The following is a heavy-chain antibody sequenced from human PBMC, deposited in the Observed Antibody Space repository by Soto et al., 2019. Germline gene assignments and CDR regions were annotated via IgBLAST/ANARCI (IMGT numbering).Heavy chain of an antibody. CDR3: ARDLGRGLVGATGYFDY. J-gene: IGHJ4*02. V-gene: IGHV3-30-3*01. CDR2: ISYDGSNK. Sequence: QVQLVESGGGVVQPGRSLRLSCAASGFTFSSYAMHWVRQAPGKGLEWVAVISYDGSNKYYADSVKGRFTISRDNSKNTLYLQMNSLRAEDTAVYYCARDLGRGLVGATGYFDYWGQGTLVTVSS. CDR1: GFTFSSYA. D-gene: IGHD1-26*01.